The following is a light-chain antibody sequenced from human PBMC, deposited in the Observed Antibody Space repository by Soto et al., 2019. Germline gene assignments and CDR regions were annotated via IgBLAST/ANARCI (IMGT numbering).Light chain of an antibody. Sequence: EIVLTQSPATLSVSAGERATLSCGASQSVRSYLAWYQQKPGQAPRLLIFDASRRATGIPDRFAGSGSGTDFTLTISSLEPEDFAVYYCQHYSSASGAFGQGTKVDIK. CDR3: QHYSSASGA. J-gene: IGKJ1*01. CDR1: QSVRSY. V-gene: IGKV3D-20*01. CDR2: DAS.